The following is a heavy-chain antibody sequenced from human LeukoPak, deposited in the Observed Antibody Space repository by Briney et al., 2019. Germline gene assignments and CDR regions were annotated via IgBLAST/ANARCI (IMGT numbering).Heavy chain of an antibody. CDR3: ARGAGDPYYMDV. CDR2: FSTSSRYI. J-gene: IGHJ6*03. CDR1: AFTFSRYT. Sequence: KPGGSLRLSCVASAFTFSRYTKNWVRQGLGTGPQWVSSFSTSSRYIYYADSVQGRFTISRDNAKNSLYLQMNSLRAGDTAVYFCARGAGDPYYMDVWGKGTTVTVSS. V-gene: IGHV3-21*01. D-gene: IGHD4-17*01.